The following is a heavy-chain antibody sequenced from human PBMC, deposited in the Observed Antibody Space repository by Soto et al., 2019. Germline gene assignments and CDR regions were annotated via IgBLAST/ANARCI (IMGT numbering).Heavy chain of an antibody. Sequence: QVQLVQAGAEVKKPGASVKVSCKASGYTFTSYYMHWVRQAPGQGLEWMGIINPSGGSTSYAQKSQGRVNMARATSTSTVYMELRSLRSEDTAVYYWARFARGSAHYYDYYGMYVLGQGTTVTVSS. D-gene: IGHD6-25*01. CDR2: INPSGGST. CDR3: ARFARGSAHYYDYYGMYV. V-gene: IGHV1-46*01. CDR1: GYTFTSYY. J-gene: IGHJ6*02.